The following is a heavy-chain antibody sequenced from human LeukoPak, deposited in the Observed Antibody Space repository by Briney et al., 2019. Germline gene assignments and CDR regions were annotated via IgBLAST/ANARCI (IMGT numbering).Heavy chain of an antibody. CDR1: TLSVSYNY. V-gene: IGHV3-66*01. D-gene: IGHD1-26*01. J-gene: IGHJ4*02. CDR3: ARDGVGATTFFGYFDY. CDR2: LFASGKT. Sequence: GGSLRLSCAASTLSVSYNYMNWVRQAPGKGLEWVALLFASGKTYYADSVKGRFTISRDNSKNTLYLEMNSLRAEDTAVYCCARDGVGATTFFGYFDYWGQGTLVTVSS.